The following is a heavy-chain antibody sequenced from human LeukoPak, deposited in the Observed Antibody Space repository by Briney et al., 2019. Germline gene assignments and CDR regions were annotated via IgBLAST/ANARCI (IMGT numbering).Heavy chain of an antibody. Sequence: SETLSLTCTVSGGSISSYYWSWIRQPPGKGLEWIGYIYHSGSTNYNPSLKSRVTISVDTSKNQFSLKLSSVTAADTAVYYCARVGTGDYDFWSGYSFDPWGQGTLVTVSS. CDR2: IYHSGST. D-gene: IGHD3-3*01. CDR1: GGSISSYY. CDR3: ARVGTGDYDFWSGYSFDP. J-gene: IGHJ5*02. V-gene: IGHV4-59*01.